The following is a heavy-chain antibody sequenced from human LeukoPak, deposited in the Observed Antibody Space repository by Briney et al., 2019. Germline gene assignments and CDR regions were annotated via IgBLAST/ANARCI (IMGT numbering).Heavy chain of an antibody. CDR1: GFTFSNYY. CDR2: IRGSGATA. Sequence: GGSLRLSCVASGFTFSNYYMTWVRQAPGKGLEWVSSIRGSGATAFYADSVTGRFTISRDNSNNTLSLQMNSLRVDDTAIYYCARGHGDYYPGNYVAYWGQGAQVTVSS. V-gene: IGHV3-23*01. D-gene: IGHD4-17*01. CDR3: ARGHGDYYPGNYVAY. J-gene: IGHJ4*02.